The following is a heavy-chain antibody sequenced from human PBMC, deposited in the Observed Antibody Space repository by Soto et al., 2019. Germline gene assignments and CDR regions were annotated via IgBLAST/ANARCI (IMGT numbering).Heavy chain of an antibody. V-gene: IGHV1-2*02. CDR1: GYTXTGYY. J-gene: IGHJ4*02. CDR3: ARDFVYSSTYYFDY. CDR2: INPNSGGT. Sequence: SXKVSCKASGYTXTGYYMNWVRQAPGQGLEWMGWINPNSGGTNYAQKFQGRVTMTRDTSISTAYMELSRLRSDDTAVYYCARDFVYSSTYYFDYWGQGTLVTVSS. D-gene: IGHD6-13*01.